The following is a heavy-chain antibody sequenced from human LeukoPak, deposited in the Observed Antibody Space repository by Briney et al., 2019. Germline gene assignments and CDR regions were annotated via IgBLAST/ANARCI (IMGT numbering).Heavy chain of an antibody. CDR2: IRESGGGT. J-gene: IGHJ4*02. V-gene: IGHV3-23*01. Sequence: GGSLRLSCVVSGITVSNYGMNWVRQAPGKGLEWVSGIRESGGGTNYADSVKGRFTISRDNSMNTVYLQMNSLRAEDTAVYFCSKRGIVIRGFLVMGFHKEADFFYNWGQGVLVTVSS. CDR1: GITVSNYG. CDR3: SKRGIVIRGFLVMGFHKEADFFYN. D-gene: IGHD3-10*01.